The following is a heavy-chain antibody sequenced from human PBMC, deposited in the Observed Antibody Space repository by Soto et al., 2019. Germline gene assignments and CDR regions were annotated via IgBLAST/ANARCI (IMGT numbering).Heavy chain of an antibody. CDR3: ARLGIYCSGGSCRYYYYGMDV. CDR2: MNPNSGNT. V-gene: IGHV1-8*01. Sequence: ASVKVSCKASGYTFTSYDINWVRQATGQGLEWMGWMNPNSGNTGYAQKFQGRVTITADESTSTAYMELSSLRSEDTAVYYCARLGIYCSGGSCRYYYYGMDVWGQGTTVTVSS. CDR1: GYTFTSYD. J-gene: IGHJ6*02. D-gene: IGHD2-15*01.